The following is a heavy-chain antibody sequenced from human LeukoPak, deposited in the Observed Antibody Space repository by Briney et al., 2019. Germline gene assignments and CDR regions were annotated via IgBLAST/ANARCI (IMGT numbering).Heavy chain of an antibody. CDR1: GFTFSSYD. V-gene: IGHV3-23*01. Sequence: GGSLRLSCAASGFTFSSYDMSWVRQAPGKGLEWVSGISGSGSSTYYADSVKGRFTISRDNSKNTLNLQMNSLRAEDTAVYYCANHSDTAMVYAYWGQGTLVTVSS. CDR3: ANHSDTAMVYAY. CDR2: ISGSGSST. J-gene: IGHJ4*02. D-gene: IGHD5-18*01.